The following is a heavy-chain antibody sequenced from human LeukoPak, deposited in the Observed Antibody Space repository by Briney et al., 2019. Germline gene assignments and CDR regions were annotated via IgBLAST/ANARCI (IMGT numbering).Heavy chain of an antibody. J-gene: IGHJ4*02. CDR1: GVSISSSNW. CDR3: ARVRGDYDSSGYYSDY. V-gene: IGHV4-4*02. CDR2: IYHSGST. Sequence: SGTLSLTCAVSGVSISSSNWWSWVREPPGKLLEWIGEIYHSGSTNYNPSLKGRVTISVDKSKNQFSLKLSSVTAADTAVYYCARVRGDYDSSGYYSDYWGQGTLVTVSS. D-gene: IGHD3-22*01.